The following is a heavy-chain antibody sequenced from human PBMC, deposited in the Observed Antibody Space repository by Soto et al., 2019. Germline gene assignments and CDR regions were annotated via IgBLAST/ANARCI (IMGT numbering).Heavy chain of an antibody. CDR2: ISSANSYI. Sequence: NPGGSLRLSCAASGFTFSDYNVYWVRQTPGKGLEWVASISSANSYIYYANSVKGRFTISRDNPKKSLSLQMNSLRAEDTAFYYCATDLVPVAEALFFSYYYYGLDGWDQGTTVTVSS. D-gene: IGHD2-2*01. CDR1: GFTFSDYN. CDR3: ATDLVPVAEALFFSYYYYGLDG. J-gene: IGHJ6*02. V-gene: IGHV3-21*04.